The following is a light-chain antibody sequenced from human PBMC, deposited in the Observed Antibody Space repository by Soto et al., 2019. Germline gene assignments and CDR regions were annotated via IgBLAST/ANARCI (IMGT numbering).Light chain of an antibody. CDR3: QQRSNWPLIT. Sequence: EIVMPQSPATLSLSPGERATLSWGASQSVSSNLAWYQQKPGQAPRLLVYDASNRATGIPARFSGIGSGTDFTLTISSLEPEDFAVYYGQQRSNWPLITFGQGTRLEIK. J-gene: IGKJ5*01. CDR2: DAS. CDR1: QSVSSN. V-gene: IGKV3-11*01.